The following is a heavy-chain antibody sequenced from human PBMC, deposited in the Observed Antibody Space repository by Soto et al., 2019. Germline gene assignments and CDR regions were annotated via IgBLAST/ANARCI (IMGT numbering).Heavy chain of an antibody. CDR1: GGSISSGGYY. V-gene: IGHV4-31*03. D-gene: IGHD3-9*01. Sequence: PSETLSLTCTVSGGSISSGGYYWSWIRQHPGKGLEWIGYIYYSGSTYYKQPLKSRVTISVDTSKYQFSLKLSSVTAADTAVYYCAILTGYPPRYYYGMDVWGQGTTVNVSS. J-gene: IGHJ6*02. CDR2: IYYSGST. CDR3: AILTGYPPRYYYGMDV.